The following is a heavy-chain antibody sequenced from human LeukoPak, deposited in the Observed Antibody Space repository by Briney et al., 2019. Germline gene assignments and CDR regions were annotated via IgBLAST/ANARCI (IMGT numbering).Heavy chain of an antibody. J-gene: IGHJ4*02. CDR2: ISGSGGST. Sequence: GGSLRLSCAASGFTFSSYAMSWVRQAPGKGLEWVSAISGSGGSTYYADSVKGRFTISRDNSKNTLYLQMNSLRAEDTAVYYCAKELGSGGYIEWNYFDYWGQGTLVTVSS. CDR1: GFTFSSYA. V-gene: IGHV3-23*01. D-gene: IGHD1-26*01. CDR3: AKELGSGGYIEWNYFDY.